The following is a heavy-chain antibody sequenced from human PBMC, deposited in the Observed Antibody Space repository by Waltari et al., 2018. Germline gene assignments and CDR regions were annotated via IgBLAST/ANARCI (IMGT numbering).Heavy chain of an antibody. CDR1: GFTFSSYS. V-gene: IGHV3-48*02. CDR3: ARDYHRDFDSLSGFDP. Sequence: EVQLVESGGGLVQPGGSLRLSCAASGFTFSSYSMNWVRQATGMGCGRLPSVVGVVGFSYYSTLWKCPFTISKDKTKTSLYLQMNSLRDADTAVYYCARDYHRDFDSLSGFDPWGQGTLVTVSS. J-gene: IGHJ5*02. CDR2: VVGVVGFS. D-gene: IGHD3-9*01.